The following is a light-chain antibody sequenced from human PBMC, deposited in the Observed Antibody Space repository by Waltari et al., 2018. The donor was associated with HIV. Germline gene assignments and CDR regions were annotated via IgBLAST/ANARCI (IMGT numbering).Light chain of an antibody. V-gene: IGLV2-14*03. CDR3: SSYTSSSALYVV. CDR2: DVS. CDR1: SSDVGGYNY. J-gene: IGLJ2*01. Sequence: QSALTQPASVSGSPGQSITISCTGTSSDVGGYNYVSWYQQHPGKAPKLMIYDVSNRPSWVSNRFSGSKSRNTASLTISGLQAEDEADYYCSSYTSSSALYVVFGGGTKLTVL.